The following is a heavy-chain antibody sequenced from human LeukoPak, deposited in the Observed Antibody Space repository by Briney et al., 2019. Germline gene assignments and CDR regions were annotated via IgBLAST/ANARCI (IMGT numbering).Heavy chain of an antibody. V-gene: IGHV1-69*01. Sequence: SVKVSCKASGGTFISYAISWVRQAPGQGLEWMGGIIPIFGTANYAQKFQGRVTITADESASTAYMELSSLRSEDTAVYYCASGRGSGSYPIDYWGQGTLVTVSS. CDR3: ASGRGSGSYPIDY. CDR1: GGTFISYA. J-gene: IGHJ4*02. CDR2: IIPIFGTA. D-gene: IGHD1-26*01.